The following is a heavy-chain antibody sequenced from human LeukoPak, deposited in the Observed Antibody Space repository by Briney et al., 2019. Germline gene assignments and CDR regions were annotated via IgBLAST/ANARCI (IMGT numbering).Heavy chain of an antibody. CDR2: IYYSGST. J-gene: IGHJ5*02. CDR3: AREENSSSWYDRLFDP. Sequence: SETLSLTRTVSGGSISSYYWSWIRQPPGKGLEWIGYIYYSGSTKYNPSLKSRVTISVDRSKNQFSLKLSSVTAADTAVYYCAREENSSSWYDRLFDPWGQGTLVTVSS. CDR1: GGSISSYY. D-gene: IGHD6-13*01. V-gene: IGHV4-59*01.